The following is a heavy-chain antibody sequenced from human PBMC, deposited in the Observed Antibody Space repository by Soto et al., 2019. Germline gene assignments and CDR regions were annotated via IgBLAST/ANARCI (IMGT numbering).Heavy chain of an antibody. Sequence: GGSLRLSCAASGFTFSSYSMNWVRQAPGKGLEWVSYTSSSSSTIYYADSVKGRFTISRDNAKNSLYLQMNSLRAEDTAVYYCAREAPYGDNYYYYYYMDVWGKGTTVTVSS. CDR1: GFTFSSYS. CDR2: TSSSSSTI. J-gene: IGHJ6*03. CDR3: AREAPYGDNYYYYYYMDV. D-gene: IGHD4-17*01. V-gene: IGHV3-48*01.